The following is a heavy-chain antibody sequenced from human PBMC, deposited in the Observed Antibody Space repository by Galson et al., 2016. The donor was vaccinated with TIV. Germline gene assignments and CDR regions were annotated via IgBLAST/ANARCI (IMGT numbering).Heavy chain of an antibody. Sequence: TLSLTCAVYGGSISSGGYSWSWIRQPPGKGLEWIGYTYHSGSTYYNPSLKSRVTISVDTSKNQFSLKVSSVTAADTAVYYCARAFTGNYGMDVWGQGTTVTVSS. J-gene: IGHJ6*02. V-gene: IGHV4-30-2*01. CDR1: GGSISSGGYS. CDR2: TYHSGST. CDR3: ARAFTGNYGMDV. D-gene: IGHD3-10*01.